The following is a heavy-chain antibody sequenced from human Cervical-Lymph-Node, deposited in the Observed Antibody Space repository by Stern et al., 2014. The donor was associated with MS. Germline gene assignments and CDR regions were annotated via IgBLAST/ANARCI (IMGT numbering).Heavy chain of an antibody. CDR1: GGSISSDGFS. CDR3: ARQRAPTYSTSWYFDN. V-gene: IGHV4-39*01. D-gene: IGHD6-13*01. J-gene: IGHJ4*02. CDR2: MYHSGSA. Sequence: QLQLQESGPGLVKPSETLSLSCTVSGGSISSDGFSWGWIRQSPGKGLEWIGSMYHSGSAFYNPSLKSRVTISVDTSKNQFSLKVNSVTAADTAVYYCARQRAPTYSTSWYFDNWGQGTLVTVSS.